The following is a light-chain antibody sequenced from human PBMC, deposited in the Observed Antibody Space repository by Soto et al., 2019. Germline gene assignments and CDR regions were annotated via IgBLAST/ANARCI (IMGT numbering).Light chain of an antibody. Sequence: QSVLTQPPSVSAAPGQKVTISCSGSSSNIGSNYVSWYQQLPGAAPKLLIYENYERPSGIPDRFSGSKSGTSATLDITGFQTGDEADYYCGAWDNSLTGGVFGGGTKVTVL. V-gene: IGLV1-51*02. J-gene: IGLJ2*01. CDR2: ENY. CDR1: SSNIGSNY. CDR3: GAWDNSLTGGV.